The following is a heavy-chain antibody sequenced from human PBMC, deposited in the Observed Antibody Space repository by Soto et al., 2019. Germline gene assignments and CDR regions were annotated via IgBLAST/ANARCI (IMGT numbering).Heavy chain of an antibody. J-gene: IGHJ4*02. CDR1: GYTFTSYD. Sequence: QVQLVQSGAEVKKPGASVKVSCKASGYTFTSYDINWVRQATGQGLEWMGWMNPNSGNTGYAQKFQGRVTMTRNTSISTAYMELSSLRSEDTAVYYCARLYNWNGVEYFDSWGQGTLVTVSS. V-gene: IGHV1-8*01. D-gene: IGHD1-20*01. CDR2: MNPNSGNT. CDR3: ARLYNWNGVEYFDS.